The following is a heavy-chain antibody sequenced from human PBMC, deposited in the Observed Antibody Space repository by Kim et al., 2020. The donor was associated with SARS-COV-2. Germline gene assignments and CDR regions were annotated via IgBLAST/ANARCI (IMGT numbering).Heavy chain of an antibody. CDR3: ARSRSSGYYSALDY. J-gene: IGHJ4*02. V-gene: IGHV3-30*01. D-gene: IGHD3-22*01. Sequence: ADAVKGGFTISRDNFKNTLYLQMNSLRAEDTAVFYCARSRSSGYYSALDYWGQGTLVTVSS.